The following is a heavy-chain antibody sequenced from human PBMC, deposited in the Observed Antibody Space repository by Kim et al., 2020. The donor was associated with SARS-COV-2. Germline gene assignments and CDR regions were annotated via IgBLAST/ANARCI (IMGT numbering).Heavy chain of an antibody. J-gene: IGHJ1*01. CDR1: GGTFSSYA. V-gene: IGHV1-69*04. CDR2: IIPILGIA. D-gene: IGHD3-10*01. Sequence: SVKVSCKASGGTFSSYAISWVRQAPGQGLEWMGRIIPILGIANYAQKFQGRVTITADKSTSTAYMELSSLRSEDTAVYYCARDGHAFGELQPEYFQHWGQGTLVTVSS. CDR3: ARDGHAFGELQPEYFQH.